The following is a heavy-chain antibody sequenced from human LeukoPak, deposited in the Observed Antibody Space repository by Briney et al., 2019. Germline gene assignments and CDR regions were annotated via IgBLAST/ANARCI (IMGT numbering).Heavy chain of an antibody. V-gene: IGHV3-7*01. CDR2: IKQDGTEK. J-gene: IGHJ6*03. D-gene: IGHD3-10*01. CDR1: GFTFTTYW. Sequence: PGGSLRLSCAASGFTFTTYWLGWVRQPPGKGLEWVANIKQDGTEKYYVDSVKGRFTISRDNAKNSLYLQMNSLRAEDTAVYYCARDGAGWFGELLPHMDVWGKGTTVTVSS. CDR3: ARDGAGWFGELLPHMDV.